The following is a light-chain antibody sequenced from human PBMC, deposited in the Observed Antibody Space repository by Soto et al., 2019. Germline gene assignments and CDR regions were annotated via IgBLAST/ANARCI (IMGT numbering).Light chain of an antibody. CDR1: EIISNY. CDR2: AAS. CDR3: QQSYSTPRT. V-gene: IGKV1-39*01. J-gene: IGKJ1*01. Sequence: DIQMTQSPSSLSASVGDRVTITCRASEIISNYLNWYQQKPGKAPKILIYAASSLQSGVPSRFSGSGSGTDFTLSISSLQPEDFATYYCQQSYSTPRTFGQGTKGEIK.